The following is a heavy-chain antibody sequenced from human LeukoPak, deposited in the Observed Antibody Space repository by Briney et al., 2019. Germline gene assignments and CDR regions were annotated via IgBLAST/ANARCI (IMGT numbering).Heavy chain of an antibody. Sequence: PGGSLRLSCTASGFTFSIYTMSWVRQAPGKGLEWVSTITSGRTTYYTDSVKGRFTISRDNSKKTLYLQMNSLRAEDTAIYYCEEDREGDGGYDYGVKFGGQGTLVTVSS. CDR2: ITSGRTT. D-gene: IGHD5-12*01. J-gene: IGHJ4*02. CDR1: GFTFSIYT. CDR3: EEDREGDGGYDYGVKF. V-gene: IGHV3-23*01.